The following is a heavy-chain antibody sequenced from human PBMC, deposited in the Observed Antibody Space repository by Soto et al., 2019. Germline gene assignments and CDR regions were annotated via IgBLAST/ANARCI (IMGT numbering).Heavy chain of an antibody. J-gene: IGHJ5*01. CDR1: GFTFSNFG. CDR2: LSGNSDRA. CDR3: AKALAAVGENWFDS. D-gene: IGHD2-21*01. Sequence: EVQLLESGGLLVQFGGSLRLSCAASGFTFSNFGMSWLRQAPGKGPEWVSALSGNSDRAYYADSVKGRFTVSRDNSKNTLYLQMHSLRPDDTAIYHCAKALAAVGENWFDSWGLGTLVTVSS. V-gene: IGHV3-23*01.